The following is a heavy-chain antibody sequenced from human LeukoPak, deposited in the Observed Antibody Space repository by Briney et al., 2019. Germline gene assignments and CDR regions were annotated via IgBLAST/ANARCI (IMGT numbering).Heavy chain of an antibody. Sequence: PSETLSLTCTVSGGSISSYYWSWIRQLPGKGLEWIGYIYYSGSTNYNPSLKSRVTISVDTSKNQFSLKLSSVTAADTAVYYCARDKIAAAGITTLRFYYYGMDVWGQGTTVTVSS. V-gene: IGHV4-59*01. D-gene: IGHD6-13*01. CDR1: GGSISSYY. J-gene: IGHJ6*02. CDR3: ARDKIAAAGITTLRFYYYGMDV. CDR2: IYYSGST.